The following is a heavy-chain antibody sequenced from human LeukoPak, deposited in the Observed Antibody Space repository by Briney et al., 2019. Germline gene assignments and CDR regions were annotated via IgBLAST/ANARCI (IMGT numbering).Heavy chain of an antibody. D-gene: IGHD3-16*01. Sequence: SETLSLTCSVSGDSISRYYWSWIRQPPGKGLEWIGRISYSGSTNYNPSLKSRVTISVDTSKNQFSLRLSSVTAADTAVYYCARRGVEMLSVHPDNWFDTWGQGTLVTVSS. V-gene: IGHV4-59*08. J-gene: IGHJ5*02. CDR1: GDSISRYY. CDR3: ARRGVEMLSVHPDNWFDT. CDR2: ISYSGST.